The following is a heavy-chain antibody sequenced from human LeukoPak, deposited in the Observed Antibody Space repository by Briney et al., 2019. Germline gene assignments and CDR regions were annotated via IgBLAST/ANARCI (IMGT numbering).Heavy chain of an antibody. CDR1: GYTFTIYG. D-gene: IGHD3-10*01. V-gene: IGHV1-18*01. CDR3: ARVADYYGSGSLNAFDY. CDR2: ISAYNGNT. Sequence: GASVKVSRKASGYTFTIYGISWVRQAPGQGLEWMGWISAYNGNTNYAQKLQGRVTMTTDTSTSTAYMELRSLRSDDTAVYYCARVADYYGSGSLNAFDYWGQGTLVTVSS. J-gene: IGHJ4*02.